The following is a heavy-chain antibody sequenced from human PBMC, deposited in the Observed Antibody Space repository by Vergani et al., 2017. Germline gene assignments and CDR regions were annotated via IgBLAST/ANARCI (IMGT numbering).Heavy chain of an antibody. CDR3: ARVLGPSGYDILTPLSVVDAFDI. D-gene: IGHD3-9*01. CDR1: GYTFTSYG. V-gene: IGHV1-18*01. J-gene: IGHJ3*02. Sequence: QVQLVQSGAEVKKPGASVKVSCKASGYTFTSYGIIWVRQAPGQGLEWMGWISAYNGNTNYAQKLQGRVTMTTDTSTSTGYMELRSLRSDDTAVYYCARVLGPSGYDILTPLSVVDAFDIWGQGTMVTVSS. CDR2: ISAYNGNT.